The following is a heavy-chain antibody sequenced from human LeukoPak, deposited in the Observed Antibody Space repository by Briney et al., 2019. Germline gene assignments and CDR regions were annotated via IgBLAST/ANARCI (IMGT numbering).Heavy chain of an antibody. CDR1: GGSISSGSYY. CDR3: AQGGRSSWHEYFQH. J-gene: IGHJ1*01. V-gene: IGHV4-61*02. D-gene: IGHD6-13*01. Sequence: PSETLSLTCTVSGGSISSGSYYWSWIRQPAGKGLEWIGRIYTSGSTNYNPSLKSRVTISVDTSKNQFSLKLSSVTAADTAVYYCAQGGRSSWHEYFQHWGQGTLVTVSS. CDR2: IYTSGST.